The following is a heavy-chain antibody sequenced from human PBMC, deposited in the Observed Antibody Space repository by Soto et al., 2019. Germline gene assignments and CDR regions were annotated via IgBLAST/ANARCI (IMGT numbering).Heavy chain of an antibody. Sequence: GGSLRLSCAASGFTFSSYAMSWVRQAPGKGLEWVSAISGSGGSTYYADSVKGRFTISRDNSKNTLYLQMNSLRAEDTAVYYCADVVVAAHTPEDWFDPWGQGTLVTVSS. CDR1: GFTFSSYA. CDR2: ISGSGGST. D-gene: IGHD2-15*01. J-gene: IGHJ5*02. CDR3: ADVVVAAHTPEDWFDP. V-gene: IGHV3-23*01.